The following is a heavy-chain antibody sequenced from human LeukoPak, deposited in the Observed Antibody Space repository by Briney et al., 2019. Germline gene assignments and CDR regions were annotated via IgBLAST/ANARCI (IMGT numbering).Heavy chain of an antibody. J-gene: IGHJ4*02. CDR2: IEGDGSEK. Sequence: QTGVSLRLSCAASGFTFSSFWVNWVRHTPGQGLEWVADIEGDGSEKNYMDSVKGRFTISRDNAKKSLHLQMNSLRAEDTGVYYCAGGSGWLIDYWGQGTLVTVSS. V-gene: IGHV3-7*03. CDR1: GFTFSSFW. D-gene: IGHD6-19*01. CDR3: AGGSGWLIDY.